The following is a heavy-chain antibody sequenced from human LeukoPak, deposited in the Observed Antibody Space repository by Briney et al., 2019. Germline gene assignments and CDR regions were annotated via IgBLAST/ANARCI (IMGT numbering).Heavy chain of an antibody. CDR3: ARDPSNSSGWRAWGDY. V-gene: IGHV1-24*01. Sequence: ASVKVSCKVSGYTLTELSMHWVRQAPGKGLEWMGGFDPEDGETIYAQKFQGRVTMTEDTSTDTAYMELSSLRSEGTAVYYCARDPSNSSGWRAWGDYWGQGILVTVSS. J-gene: IGHJ4*02. D-gene: IGHD6-25*01. CDR1: GYTLTELS. CDR2: FDPEDGET.